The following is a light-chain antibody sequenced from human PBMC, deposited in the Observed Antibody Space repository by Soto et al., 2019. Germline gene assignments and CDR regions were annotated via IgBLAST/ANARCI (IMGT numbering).Light chain of an antibody. CDR3: KQYNDNRT. V-gene: IGKV1-5*03. CDR2: KAS. J-gene: IGKJ1*01. CDR1: QSISSW. Sequence: DIQMTQSPSTLSASVGDRVTITCRASQSISSWLAWYQQKPGKAPKLLIYKASTLQSGVPSRFSGSGSGTEFTLAISSLQHDDSATYYCKQYNDNRTFGQGPKVDIK.